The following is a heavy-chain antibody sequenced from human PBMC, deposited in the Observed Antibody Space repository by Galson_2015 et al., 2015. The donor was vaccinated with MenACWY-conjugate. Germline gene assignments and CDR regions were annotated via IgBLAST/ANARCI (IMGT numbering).Heavy chain of an antibody. CDR2: LSWNNITI. CDR1: EFTFEDYG. Sequence: SLRLSCAVSEFTFEDYGMNWVRQAPGKGLEWVSGLSWNNITIAYADSVKGRFTVSRDNAKNSLYLQMNSLREEDTASYYCVRETGRSDFYMGPRAIDMWGHGTLVIFSA. J-gene: IGHJ3*02. D-gene: IGHD2-21*02. V-gene: IGHV3-9*01. CDR3: VRETGRSDFYMGPRAIDM.